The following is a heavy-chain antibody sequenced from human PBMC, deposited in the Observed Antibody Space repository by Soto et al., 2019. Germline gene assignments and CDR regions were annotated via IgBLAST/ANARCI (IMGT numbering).Heavy chain of an antibody. J-gene: IGHJ4*01. CDR1: GYTFTSYG. D-gene: IGHD3-22*01. CDR2: ISAYNGNT. CDR3: ARTPNNYDSSGFYVY. Sequence: ASVKVSCKASGYTFTSYGISWVRQAPGQGLEWMGWISAYNGNTNYAQKLQGRVTMTTDTSTSTAYMELRSLRSDDTAMYYCARTPNNYDSSGFYVYWGHGTLVTVSS. V-gene: IGHV1-18*01.